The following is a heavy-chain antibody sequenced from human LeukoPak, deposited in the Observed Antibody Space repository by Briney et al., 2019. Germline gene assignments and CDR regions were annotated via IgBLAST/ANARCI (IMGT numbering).Heavy chain of an antibody. Sequence: ASVKVSCKASGYTFTGYYMHWVRQAPGQGLEWMGWINPNSGGTNYAQKFQGRVTMTRDTSISTAYMELSRLRSDDTAVYYCARDRLWFGELYACFDYWGQGTLVTVSS. CDR2: INPNSGGT. CDR1: GYTFTGYY. CDR3: ARDRLWFGELYACFDY. D-gene: IGHD3-10*01. J-gene: IGHJ4*02. V-gene: IGHV1-2*02.